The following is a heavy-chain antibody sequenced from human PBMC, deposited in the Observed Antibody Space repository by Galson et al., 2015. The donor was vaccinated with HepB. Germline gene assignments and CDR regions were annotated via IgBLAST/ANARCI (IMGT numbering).Heavy chain of an antibody. Sequence: SVKVSCKASGDTFRSYAILWVRQAPGQGLECMGGIIPIFGSANSPQRFQGRVTITADESTSTTYMELSSLRSEDTAVYYCARSRVKPAAARGNYYYYGLDVWGQGTAITVSS. D-gene: IGHD3-16*01. CDR3: ARSRVKPAAARGNYYYYGLDV. CDR2: IIPIFGSA. CDR1: GDTFRSYA. V-gene: IGHV1-69*13. J-gene: IGHJ6*02.